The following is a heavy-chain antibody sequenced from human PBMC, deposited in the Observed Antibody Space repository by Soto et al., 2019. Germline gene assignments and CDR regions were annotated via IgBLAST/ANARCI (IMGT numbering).Heavy chain of an antibody. D-gene: IGHD5-12*01. J-gene: IGHJ4*02. CDR2: IIPIFGTT. CDR1: GGTFDDYA. V-gene: IGHV1-69*12. CDR3: ARGDVEMATIGYVDY. Sequence: QVQLVQSGAEVKKPGSSVKVSCKASGGTFDDYAITWVRQAPGQGLEWMGGIIPIFGTTNYAQRFQGRVTITADESTSTVYMELSSLRSEDTAVYYCARGDVEMATIGYVDYWGQGTLVTVSS.